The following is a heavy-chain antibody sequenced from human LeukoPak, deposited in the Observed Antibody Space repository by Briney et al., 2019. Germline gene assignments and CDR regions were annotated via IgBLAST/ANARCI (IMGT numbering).Heavy chain of an antibody. D-gene: IGHD2-2*01. J-gene: IGHJ6*02. CDR1: GFTVNSNY. V-gene: IGHV3-53*01. CDR3: ARGLGSTRSSDGMDV. CDR2: IYSDGNT. Sequence: GGSLRLSCAASGFTVNSNYMTWVRQTPEKGLEWVSIIYSDGNTYDADSVKGRFTISRDIPKNTLYLQMTGLRAEDTAVYYCARGLGSTRSSDGMDVWGQGTTVTVSS.